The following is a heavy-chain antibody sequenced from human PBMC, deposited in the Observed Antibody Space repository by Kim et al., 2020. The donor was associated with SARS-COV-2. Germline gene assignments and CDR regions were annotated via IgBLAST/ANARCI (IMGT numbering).Heavy chain of an antibody. J-gene: IGHJ3*01. CDR2: STWDGANI. Sequence: GGSLRLSCTAAGFTFDDYAMHWVRQAPGKGLEWVSGSTWDGANIAYADSVRGRFTISRDNARNSLYLQMNSLRPDDTALYYCTKAFWGSEKTDAFAVWCQATLVTVS. V-gene: IGHV3-9*01. D-gene: IGHD3-10*01. CDR3: TKAFWGSEKTDAFAV. CDR1: GFTFDDYA.